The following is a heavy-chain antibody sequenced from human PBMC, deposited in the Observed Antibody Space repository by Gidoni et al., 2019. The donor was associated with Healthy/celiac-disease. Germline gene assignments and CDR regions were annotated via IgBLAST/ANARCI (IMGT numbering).Heavy chain of an antibody. Sequence: EVQLLESGGGLVQPGGSLRLSCAVSGFTFSSYAMSWVRQAPGKGLEWVSAISVSGGSTYYADSVKGRFTISRDNSKNTLYLQMNSLRAEDTAVYYCAKDTVCSGGSCYSNDAFDIWGQGTMVTVSS. CDR2: ISVSGGST. V-gene: IGHV3-23*01. J-gene: IGHJ3*02. CDR3: AKDTVCSGGSCYSNDAFDI. D-gene: IGHD2-15*01. CDR1: GFTFSSYA.